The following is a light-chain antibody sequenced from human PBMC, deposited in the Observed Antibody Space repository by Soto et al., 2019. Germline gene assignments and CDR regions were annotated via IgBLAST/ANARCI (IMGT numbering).Light chain of an antibody. J-gene: IGKJ2*01. CDR2: EAS. CDR3: QQYDSDSST. V-gene: IGKV1-5*03. CDR1: QSINNW. Sequence: DIQMTQSPSTLSASVGDRVTITCRASQSINNWLAWYQQKPGKAPKLLIYEASSLLSGVPSRFSGSGSGTEFTLTISILQPEDFAAYYCQQYDSDSSTFGQGTKLDI.